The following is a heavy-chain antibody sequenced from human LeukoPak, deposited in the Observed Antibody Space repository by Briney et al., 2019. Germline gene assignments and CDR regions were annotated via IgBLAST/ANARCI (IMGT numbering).Heavy chain of an antibody. D-gene: IGHD3-16*01. CDR1: GFTFSSYW. J-gene: IGHJ3*02. CDR3: ARDYAVGESFDI. CDR2: ITRDGSST. V-gene: IGHV3-74*01. Sequence: HPGGSLRLSCAASGFTFSSYWMHWVRQAPGEGLVWVARITRDGSSTSHADSVKGRFTISRDNAKNTLYLQMNSLRAEDTAVYYCARDYAVGESFDIWGQGTLVTVSS.